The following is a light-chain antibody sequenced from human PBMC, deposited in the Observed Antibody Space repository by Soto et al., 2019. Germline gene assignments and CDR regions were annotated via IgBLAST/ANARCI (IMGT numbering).Light chain of an antibody. CDR1: QTIISY. Sequence: DIQMTQSPSSLSASVGDRVTITCRASQTIISYLNWYQQKPGKAPKLLIYAASSFQSGVPSRFSGSGSGTDFTLTISSLQPEDFATYYCQQSYSTPRTFGQGTKV. CDR3: QQSYSTPRT. J-gene: IGKJ1*01. CDR2: AAS. V-gene: IGKV1-39*01.